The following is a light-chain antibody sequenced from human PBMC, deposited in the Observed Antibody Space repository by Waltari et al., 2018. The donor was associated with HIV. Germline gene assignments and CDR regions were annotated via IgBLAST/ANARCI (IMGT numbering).Light chain of an antibody. CDR3: QQYQSYSLT. V-gene: IGKV1-5*03. CDR2: KTS. CDR1: QSISSW. J-gene: IGKJ5*01. Sequence: DIQMTQSPSTLSASVGDRVTITCRHSQSISSWVAWYQQQPVRAPKLLIYKTSTLHSGVPSRFSGSGSGTEFSLTISSLQPDNFATYDSQQYQSYSLTFGQGTRLEIK.